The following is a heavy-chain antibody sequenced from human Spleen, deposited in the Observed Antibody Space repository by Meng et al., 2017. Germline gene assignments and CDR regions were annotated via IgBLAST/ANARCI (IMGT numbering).Heavy chain of an antibody. Sequence: GESLKISCAASGFTFTNYAIHWVRQAPDKGLEWVAVISYDGTNKYYADSVKGRFTISRDNSKNTLYLQMNSLRAEDTAVYYCARVYGGSYSVFDYWGQGTLVTVSS. V-gene: IGHV3-30*01. CDR1: GFTFTNYA. CDR2: ISYDGTNK. D-gene: IGHD1-26*01. CDR3: ARVYGGSYSVFDY. J-gene: IGHJ4*02.